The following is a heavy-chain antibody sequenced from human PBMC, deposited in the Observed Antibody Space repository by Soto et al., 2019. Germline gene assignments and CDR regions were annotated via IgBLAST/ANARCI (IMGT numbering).Heavy chain of an antibody. CDR2: ISAYNGNT. Sequence: ASVKVSCKASGYTFTSYGISWVRQAPGQGLEWMGWISAYNGNTNYAQKLQGRVTMTTDTSTSTAYMELRSLRSDDTAVYYCARLSNTYSSGWYYFDYWGQGTLVTVSS. J-gene: IGHJ4*02. CDR3: ARLSNTYSSGWYYFDY. V-gene: IGHV1-18*01. CDR1: GYTFTSYG. D-gene: IGHD6-19*01.